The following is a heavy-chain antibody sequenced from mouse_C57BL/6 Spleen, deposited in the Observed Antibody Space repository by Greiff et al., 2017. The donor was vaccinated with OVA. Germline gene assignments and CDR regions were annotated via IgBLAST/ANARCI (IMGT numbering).Heavy chain of an antibody. Sequence: VQLKQPGAELVKPGASVKLSCKASGYTFTSYWMHWVKQRPGQGLEWIGMIHPNSGSTNYNEKFKSKATLTVDKSSSTAYMQLSSRTSEDSAVYYCASMVTTSYVDVWGTGTTVTVSS. CDR1: GYTFTSYW. CDR3: ASMVTTSYVDV. CDR2: IHPNSGST. J-gene: IGHJ1*03. V-gene: IGHV1-64*01. D-gene: IGHD2-2*01.